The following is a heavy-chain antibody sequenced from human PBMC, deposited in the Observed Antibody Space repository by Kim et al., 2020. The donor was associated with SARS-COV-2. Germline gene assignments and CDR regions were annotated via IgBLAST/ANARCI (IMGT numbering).Heavy chain of an antibody. J-gene: IGHJ4*02. CDR1: GFIFSDSI. V-gene: IGHV3-73*01. D-gene: IGHD3-22*01. Sequence: GGSLRLSCAASGFIFSDSIVVWVRQASGKGLEWVGRIRGKANTYATAYAASLKGRFTIYRDDSKNTAYLQMNSLKTEDTAVYYCTVYYDGSGYYCVQGTL. CDR3: TVYYDGSGYY. CDR2: IRGKANTYAT.